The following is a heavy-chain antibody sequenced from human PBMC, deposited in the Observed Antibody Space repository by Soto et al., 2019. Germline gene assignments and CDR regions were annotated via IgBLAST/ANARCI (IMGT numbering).Heavy chain of an antibody. CDR1: GITLSNVW. V-gene: IGHV3-15*01. J-gene: IGHJ4*01. CDR2: IKSKADGSTK. Sequence: GGSMIRSCSASGITLSNVWRTWLRQAPGKGLEWVGRIKSKADGSTKEYGTPVKDRFIISRDDSKNTVDLQMHALRTEDTAFYYCATPRPGSHGYSFWGHGALVTVSS. D-gene: IGHD3-16*01. CDR3: ATPRPGSHGYSF.